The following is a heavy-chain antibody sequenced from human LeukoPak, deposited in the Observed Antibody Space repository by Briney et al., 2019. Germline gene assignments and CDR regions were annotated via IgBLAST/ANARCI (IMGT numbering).Heavy chain of an antibody. D-gene: IGHD5-18*01. CDR2: INHSGST. Sequence: SETLSLTCAVYGGSFSGYYWSWIRQPPGKGLEWIGEINHSGSTNYNPSLKSRVTISVDTSKNQFSLKLSSVTAADTAVYYRARARGYSYGPDAFDIWGQGTMVTVSS. CDR3: ARARGYSYGPDAFDI. CDR1: GGSFSGYY. J-gene: IGHJ3*02. V-gene: IGHV4-34*01.